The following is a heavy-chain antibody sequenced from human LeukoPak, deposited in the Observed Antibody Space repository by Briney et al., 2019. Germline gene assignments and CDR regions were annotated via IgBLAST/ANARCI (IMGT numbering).Heavy chain of an antibody. V-gene: IGHV4-59*01. Sequence: SETLSLTCTVSGGSISSYYWSWIRQPPGKGLEWIGYIYYSGCTNYNPSLKSRVTISVDTSKNQFSLKLSSVTAADTAVYYCARIAGYSSSGWFDPWGQGTLVTVSS. J-gene: IGHJ5*02. CDR2: IYYSGCT. D-gene: IGHD6-13*01. CDR3: ARIAGYSSSGWFDP. CDR1: GGSISSYY.